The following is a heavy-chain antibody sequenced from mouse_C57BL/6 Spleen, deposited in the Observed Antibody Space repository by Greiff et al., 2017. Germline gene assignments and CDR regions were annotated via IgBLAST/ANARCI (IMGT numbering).Heavy chain of an antibody. CDR2: ILPGSGNN. V-gene: IGHV1-9*01. CDR1: GYTFTGYW. Sequence: QVQLQQSGAELMKPGASVKLSCKATGYTFTGYWIEWVKQRPGHGLEWIGEILPGSGNNNYNEKFKGKATFTADTPSNTAYMQLSSLTTEDSAIHYSARRGFYAMDYWGQGTSVTVSS. J-gene: IGHJ4*01. CDR3: ARRGFYAMDY.